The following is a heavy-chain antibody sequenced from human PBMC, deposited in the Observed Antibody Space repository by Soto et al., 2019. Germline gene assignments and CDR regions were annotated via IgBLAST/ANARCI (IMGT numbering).Heavy chain of an antibody. CDR1: GYTFTGYC. D-gene: IGHD2-15*01. CDR2: INPNSGGT. V-gene: IGHV1-2*04. Sequence: ASVKVSCKASGYTFTGYCMHWVQQAPGQPLEWMGWINPNSGGTNYAQKFQGWVTMTRDTSISTAYMELSRLRSDDTAVYYCARAGVVVAAKGDAFDIWGQGTMVTVSS. CDR3: ARAGVVVAAKGDAFDI. J-gene: IGHJ3*02.